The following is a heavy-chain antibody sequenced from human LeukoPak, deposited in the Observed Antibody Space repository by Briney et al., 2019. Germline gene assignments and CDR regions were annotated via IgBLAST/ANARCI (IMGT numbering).Heavy chain of an antibody. CDR1: GFTFDDYG. Sequence: GGSLRLSCAASGFTFDDYGMSWVRQAAGKGLEWVSGINWNGGSTGYADSVNGRFTISRDNAKNSLYLQMNSLRAEDTALYYCARDRVLLWVGESSEGNWFDPWGQGTLVTVSS. V-gene: IGHV3-20*04. D-gene: IGHD3-10*01. CDR2: INWNGGST. J-gene: IGHJ5*02. CDR3: ARDRVLLWVGESSEGNWFDP.